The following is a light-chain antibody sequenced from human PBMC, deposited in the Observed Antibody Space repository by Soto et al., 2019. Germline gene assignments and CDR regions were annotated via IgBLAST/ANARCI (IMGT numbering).Light chain of an antibody. J-gene: IGLJ1*01. CDR3: SSYTSSSTPYV. Sequence: QSVLTQPASVSGSPGQSITISCTGTSSDVVGYNYVSWYQQHPVKAPKLTIYDVTNRPSGVSDRFSGSKSGNTASLTISGLQAEDEADYYCSSYTSSSTPYVFGTGTKVTVL. V-gene: IGLV2-14*01. CDR2: DVT. CDR1: SSDVVGYNY.